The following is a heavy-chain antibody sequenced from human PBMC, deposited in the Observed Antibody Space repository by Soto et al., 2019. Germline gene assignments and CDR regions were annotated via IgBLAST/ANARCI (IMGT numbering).Heavy chain of an antibody. D-gene: IGHD2-15*01. Sequence: SETLSLTCSVSGDSISTVDYFWAWIRQPPGQALEYIGYIYKSATTYYNPSFESRVAISLDTSKSQFSLNVTSVTAADTAVYFCARGRYCLTGRCFPNWFDSWGQGPLATVSS. V-gene: IGHV4-30-4*01. J-gene: IGHJ5*01. CDR2: IYKSATT. CDR3: ARGRYCLTGRCFPNWFDS. CDR1: GDSISTVDYF.